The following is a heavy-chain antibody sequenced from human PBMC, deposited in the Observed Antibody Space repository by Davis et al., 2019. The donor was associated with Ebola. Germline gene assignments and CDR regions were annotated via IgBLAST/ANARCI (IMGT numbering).Heavy chain of an antibody. CDR3: GRDYWGSVDY. Sequence: MPSETLSLTCTVSGGSISIYYWSWIRQPPGKGLEWIGYIYSSGSTVYNPSLKSRLTMSVDTSKNQFSLKLSSVTAADTAVYYCGRDYWGSVDYWGQGTLVTVSS. CDR1: GGSISIYY. D-gene: IGHD7-27*01. J-gene: IGHJ4*02. CDR2: IYSSGST. V-gene: IGHV4-59*01.